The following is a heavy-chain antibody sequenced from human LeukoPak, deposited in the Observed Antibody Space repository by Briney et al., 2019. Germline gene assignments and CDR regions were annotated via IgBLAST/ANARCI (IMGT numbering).Heavy chain of an antibody. J-gene: IGHJ6*04. Sequence: SETLSLTCAVYGGSFSGYYWSWIRQPPGKGLEWIGEINHSGSTNYNPSLKSRVTISVDTSKNQFSLKLSSVTAADTAVYYCASALRIVVPAAIGVDVWGKGTTVTVSS. D-gene: IGHD2-2*02. CDR3: ASALRIVVPAAIGVDV. V-gene: IGHV4-34*01. CDR2: INHSGST. CDR1: GGSFSGYY.